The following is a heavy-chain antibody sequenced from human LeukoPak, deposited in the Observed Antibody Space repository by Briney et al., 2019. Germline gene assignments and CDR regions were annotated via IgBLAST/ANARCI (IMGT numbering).Heavy chain of an antibody. Sequence: SVKVACKASGGTFSSYAISWVRQAPGQRREWVGRIIPIFGTANYAQKFQGRVTITADKSTSAAYMELSSLRSEDTAVYYCARGYIVATEYYFDYWGQGTLVTVSS. CDR3: ARGYIVATEYYFDY. CDR1: GGTFSSYA. J-gene: IGHJ4*02. CDR2: IIPIFGTA. V-gene: IGHV1-69*06. D-gene: IGHD5-12*01.